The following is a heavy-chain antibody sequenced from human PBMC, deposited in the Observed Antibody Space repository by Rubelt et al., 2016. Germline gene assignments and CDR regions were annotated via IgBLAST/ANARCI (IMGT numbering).Heavy chain of an antibody. Sequence: QVQLQESGPGLVKPSETLSLTCTVSGGSINNYYWTWIRQPPGKGLEWIGYIYSSGTTNYNPSLKSRVTMSVDTSKNQFSLKVTSVTAADTAVYYCARQHSGSWGQGTLVTVSS. CDR1: GGSINNYY. CDR3: ARQHSGS. J-gene: IGHJ5*02. V-gene: IGHV4-59*01. CDR2: IYSSGTT. D-gene: IGHD2-15*01.